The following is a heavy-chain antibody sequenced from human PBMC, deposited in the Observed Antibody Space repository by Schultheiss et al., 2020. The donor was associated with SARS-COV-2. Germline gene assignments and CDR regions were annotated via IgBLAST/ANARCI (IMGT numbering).Heavy chain of an antibody. CDR3: AKGVPRYGSGSYYGYFDY. V-gene: IGHV3-9*01. Sequence: SLKISCAASGFTFSSYAMSWVRQAPGKGLEWVSGISWNSGSIGYADSVKGRFTISRDNAKSSLYLQMNSLRAEDTAVYYCAKGVPRYGSGSYYGYFDYWGQGTLVTVSS. D-gene: IGHD3-10*01. CDR1: GFTFSSYA. J-gene: IGHJ4*02. CDR2: ISWNSGSI.